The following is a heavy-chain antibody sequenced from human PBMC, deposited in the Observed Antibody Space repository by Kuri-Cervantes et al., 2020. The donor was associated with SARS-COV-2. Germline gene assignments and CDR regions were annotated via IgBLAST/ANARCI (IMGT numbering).Heavy chain of an antibody. V-gene: IGHV3-30-3*01. CDR3: ALEGILTDAFDI. CDR2: ISYDGSNK. Sequence: GGSLRLSCAASGFTFSSYAMHWVRQAPGKGLEWVAVISYDGSNKYYADSVKGRFTISRDNSKNTLYLQMNSLRAEDTAAYYCALEGILTDAFDIWGQGTMVTVSS. D-gene: IGHD3-9*01. CDR1: GFTFSSYA. J-gene: IGHJ3*02.